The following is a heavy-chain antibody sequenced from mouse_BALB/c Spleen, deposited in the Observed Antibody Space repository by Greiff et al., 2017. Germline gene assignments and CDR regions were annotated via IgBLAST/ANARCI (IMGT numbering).Heavy chain of an antibody. V-gene: IGHV1S81*02. CDR1: GYTFTSYY. D-gene: IGHD2-4*01. Sequence: VQLQQSGAELVKPGASVKLSCKASGYTFTSYYMYWVKQRPGQGLEWIGEINPSNGGTKFNEKFKSKATLTVDKSSSTAYMQLSSLTSEDSAVYYCARSDYEEDAMDYWGQGTSVTVSS. CDR2: INPSNGGT. CDR3: ARSDYEEDAMDY. J-gene: IGHJ4*01.